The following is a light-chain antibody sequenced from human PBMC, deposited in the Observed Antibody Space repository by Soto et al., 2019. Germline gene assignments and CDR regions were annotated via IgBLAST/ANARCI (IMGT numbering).Light chain of an antibody. J-gene: IGLJ1*01. CDR1: NSNIGAGYD. CDR2: GNS. CDR3: QSYDSSLSAFYL. Sequence: QSVLTQPPSVSGAPGQRVTISCTGSNSNIGAGYDVHWYQHLPGTAPKLLIYGNSNRPSGVPDRFSGSKSGTSASLAITGLQAEDEADYYCQSYDSSLSAFYLFGTGTKLTVL. V-gene: IGLV1-40*01.